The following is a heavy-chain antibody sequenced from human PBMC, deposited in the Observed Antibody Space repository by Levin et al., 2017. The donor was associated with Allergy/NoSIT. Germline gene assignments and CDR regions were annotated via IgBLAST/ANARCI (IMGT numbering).Heavy chain of an antibody. CDR2: ISAYNGNT. CDR3: ARVNAGYLVDTAMVEY. CDR1: GYTFTSYG. J-gene: IGHJ4*02. D-gene: IGHD5-18*01. V-gene: IGHV1-18*01. Sequence: GESLKISCKASGYTFTSYGISWVRQAPGQGLEWMGWISAYNGNTNYAQKLQGRVTMTTDTSTSTAYMELRSLRSDDTAVYYCARVNAGYLVDTAMVEYWGQGTLVTVSS.